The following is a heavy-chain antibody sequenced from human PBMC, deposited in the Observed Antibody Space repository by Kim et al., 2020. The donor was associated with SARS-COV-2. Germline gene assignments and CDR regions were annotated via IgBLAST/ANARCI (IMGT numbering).Heavy chain of an antibody. J-gene: IGHJ3*02. Sequence: GGSLRLSCAASGFTVSSNYMSWVRQAPGKGLEWVSVIYSGGSTYYADSVKGRFTISRDNSKNTLYLQMNSLRAEDTAVYYCARDRYYGAFDIWGQGTMVTVSS. CDR2: IYSGGST. V-gene: IGHV3-53*01. CDR3: ARDRYYGAFDI. D-gene: IGHD4-17*01. CDR1: GFTVSSNY.